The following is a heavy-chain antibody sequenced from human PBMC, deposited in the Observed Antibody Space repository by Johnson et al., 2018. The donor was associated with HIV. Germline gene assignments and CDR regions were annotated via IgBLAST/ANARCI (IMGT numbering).Heavy chain of an antibody. CDR2: ISYDGANK. J-gene: IGHJ3*02. Sequence: QMLLVESGGGVVQPGRSLRLSCVASRFTFSSYGMHWVRQAPGKGLEWVAVISYDGANKYYADSVKGRFTISRDNSNNTLYLQMNSLRAEDTAVYYCAKRSYYYDSSGPPADAFDIWGQGTMVTVSS. CDR3: AKRSYYYDSSGPPADAFDI. CDR1: RFTFSSYG. V-gene: IGHV3-30*18. D-gene: IGHD3-22*01.